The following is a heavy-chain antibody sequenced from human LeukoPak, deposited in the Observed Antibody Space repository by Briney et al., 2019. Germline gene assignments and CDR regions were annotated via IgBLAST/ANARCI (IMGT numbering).Heavy chain of an antibody. CDR2: IYYSGST. V-gene: IGHV4-59*11. Sequence: PSETLSLTCTVSGGSISSHYWSWIRQPPGKGLEWIGYIYYSGSTNYNPSLKSRVTISVDTSKNQFSLKLSSVTAADTAVYYCARTSYYDFWSGPGPQAFDIWGQGTMVTVSS. D-gene: IGHD3-3*01. CDR3: ARTSYYDFWSGPGPQAFDI. CDR1: GGSISSHY. J-gene: IGHJ3*02.